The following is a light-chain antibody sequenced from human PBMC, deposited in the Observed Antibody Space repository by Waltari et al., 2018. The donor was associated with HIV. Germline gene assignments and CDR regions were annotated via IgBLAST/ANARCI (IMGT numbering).Light chain of an antibody. J-gene: IGKJ4*01. CDR1: QSVSNNY. V-gene: IGKV3-20*01. CDR2: GAS. Sequence: EIVLTQSQGTLSLSLGERATLSCRASQSVSNNYLAWYQHKPGQAPRLLIYGASSRATGIPERFSGTGSGTDFTLTISRLEPADFAVYYCQQYGSSPRALTFGGGTKVEIK. CDR3: QQYGSSPRALT.